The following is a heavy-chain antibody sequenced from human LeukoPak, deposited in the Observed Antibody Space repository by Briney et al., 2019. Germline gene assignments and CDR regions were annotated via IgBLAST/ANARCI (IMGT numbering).Heavy chain of an antibody. CDR2: IYYSGST. CDR1: GGSISSGGYY. Sequence: SQTLSLTCTVSGGSISSGGYYYTWIRQHPGKGLEYIGYIYYSGSTYYNPSLKSRVAMSVDTSKSQFSLKLSSVTAADTAVYYCARDRSSGWFDYWGQGTLATVSS. J-gene: IGHJ4*02. D-gene: IGHD6-19*01. CDR3: ARDRSSGWFDY. V-gene: IGHV4-31*03.